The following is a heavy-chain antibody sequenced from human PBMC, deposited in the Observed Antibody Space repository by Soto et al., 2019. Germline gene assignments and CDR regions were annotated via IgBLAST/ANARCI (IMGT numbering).Heavy chain of an antibody. CDR2: ICPSDSDT. Sequence: GESLKISCRTSGYKFTSSWIAWVRQMPGKGLEWMGIICPSDSDTRYSPSFQGQVTISADRSTSTVFLQWASLKASDTAVYFCARKDKSGYFYWFDTRGQGTLVPVSS. J-gene: IGHJ5*02. D-gene: IGHD2-21*02. CDR3: ARKDKSGYFYWFDT. V-gene: IGHV5-51*01. CDR1: GYKFTSSW.